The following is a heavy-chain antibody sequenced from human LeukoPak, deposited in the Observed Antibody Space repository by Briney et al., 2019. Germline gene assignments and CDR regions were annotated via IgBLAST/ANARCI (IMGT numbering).Heavy chain of an antibody. J-gene: IGHJ3*02. D-gene: IGHD3-22*01. CDR3: ARDLSSSGYYPDAFDI. V-gene: IGHV3-21*01. Sequence: TGGSLRLSCAASGFTFSSYSMNWVRQAPGKGLEWVSSISSSSSYIYYADSVKGRFTISRDNAKNSLYLQMNSLRAEDTAVYYCARDLSSSGYYPDAFDIWGQGTMVTVSS. CDR2: ISSSSSYI. CDR1: GFTFSSYS.